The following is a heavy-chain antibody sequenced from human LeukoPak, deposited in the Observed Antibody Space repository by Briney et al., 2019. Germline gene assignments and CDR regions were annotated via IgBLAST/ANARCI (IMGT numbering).Heavy chain of an antibody. CDR2: IYPGDSDP. CDR3: ARFSVGGTYYPNY. Sequence: GESLKISCKGSGYTFTTYWIGWVRQMPGKGLEWVGIIYPGDSDPRYSPSFQGQVTISADKSISTAYLQWSSLKASDTAMYYCARFSVGGTYYPNYWGQGTLVTVSS. J-gene: IGHJ4*02. V-gene: IGHV5-51*01. D-gene: IGHD1-26*01. CDR1: GYTFTTYW.